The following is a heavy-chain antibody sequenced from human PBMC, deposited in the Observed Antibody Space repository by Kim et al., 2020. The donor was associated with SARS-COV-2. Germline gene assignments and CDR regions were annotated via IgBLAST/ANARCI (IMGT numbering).Heavy chain of an antibody. CDR3: ARAEGYYDSSGTFDY. J-gene: IGHJ4*02. Sequence: GGSLRLSCAASGFTFSSYEMNWVRQAPGKGLEWVSYISSSGSTIYYADSVKGRFTISRDNAKNSLYLQMNSLRAEDTAVYYCARAEGYYDSSGTFDYWGQGTLVTVSS. V-gene: IGHV3-48*03. D-gene: IGHD3-22*01. CDR1: GFTFSSYE. CDR2: ISSSGSTI.